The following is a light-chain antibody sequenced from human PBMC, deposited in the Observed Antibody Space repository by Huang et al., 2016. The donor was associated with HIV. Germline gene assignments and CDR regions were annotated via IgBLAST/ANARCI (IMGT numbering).Light chain of an antibody. CDR2: GAS. J-gene: IGKJ2*01. Sequence: IVMTQPPATLSVSPGERATLSCRASQSINSNLAWYQQKPGQAPRLLIYGASTRATGIPARFSGSGSGTEFTLTNSSLQSEDFAVYYCQQYNNRYTFGQGTKLEIK. CDR3: QQYNNRYT. CDR1: QSINSN. V-gene: IGKV3-15*01.